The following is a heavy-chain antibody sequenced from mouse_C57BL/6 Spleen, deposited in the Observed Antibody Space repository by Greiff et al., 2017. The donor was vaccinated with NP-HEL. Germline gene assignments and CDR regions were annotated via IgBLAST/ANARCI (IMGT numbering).Heavy chain of an antibody. CDR3: ARHIRGYFDV. Sequence: DVQLQESGGDLVKPGGSLKLSCAASGFTFSSYGMSWVRQTPDKRLEWVATISSGGSYTYYPDSVKGRFTISRDNAKNTLYLQMSSLKSEDTAMYYCARHIRGYFDVWGTGTTVTVSS. CDR2: ISSGGSYT. J-gene: IGHJ1*03. CDR1: GFTFSSYG. V-gene: IGHV5-6*01.